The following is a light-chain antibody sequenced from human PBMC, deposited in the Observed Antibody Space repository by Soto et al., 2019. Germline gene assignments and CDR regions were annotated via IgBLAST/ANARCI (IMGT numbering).Light chain of an antibody. CDR2: GAS. V-gene: IGKV3-15*01. J-gene: IGKJ2*01. CDR1: QNVNSD. Sequence: EIVMTQSPVILSVSPGERATLSCRASQNVNSDLAWYQQKPGQAPRILIYGASTRATDIPVRISGSGSGTDFTLTINGLQSEDFAVYYCQQYNKWPPLYTFGQGTKLEI. CDR3: QQYNKWPPLYT.